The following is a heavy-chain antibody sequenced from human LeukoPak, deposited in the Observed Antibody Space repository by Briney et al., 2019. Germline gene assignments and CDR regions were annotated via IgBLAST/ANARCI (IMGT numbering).Heavy chain of an antibody. Sequence: GGSLRLSCAASGFTFSSYDMSWVRQAPGKGLEWVSSISGSGGSPYYAGSVKGRFTISRDNSKNTLYLQMNSLRAEDTAVYYCATPTTVTTDIWGQGTMVTVSS. V-gene: IGHV3-23*01. CDR2: ISGSGGSP. D-gene: IGHD4-17*01. CDR3: ATPTTVTTDI. J-gene: IGHJ3*02. CDR1: GFTFSSYD.